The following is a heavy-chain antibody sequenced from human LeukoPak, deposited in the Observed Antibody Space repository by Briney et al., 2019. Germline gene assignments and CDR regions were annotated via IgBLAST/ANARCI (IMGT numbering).Heavy chain of an antibody. CDR3: ATSIAAAGRGGFDY. V-gene: IGHV4-34*01. CDR2: INHSGST. Sequence: SETLSLTCAVYGGSFNDYYWNWIRQPPGKGLEWIGEINHSGSTNYNPSLKSRVTISVDTSKNQFSLKLSSVTAADTAVYYCATSIAAAGRGGFDYWGQGTLVTVSS. CDR1: GGSFNDYY. D-gene: IGHD6-13*01. J-gene: IGHJ4*02.